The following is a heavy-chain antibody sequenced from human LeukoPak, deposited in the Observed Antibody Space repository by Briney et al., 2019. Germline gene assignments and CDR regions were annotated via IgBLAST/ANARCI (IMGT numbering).Heavy chain of an antibody. Sequence: SVKVSCKASGGTFSSYAISWVRQAPGQGLEWMGGIIPIFGTANYAQKFQGRVTITADESTSTAYMELSSLRSEDTAVYYCAVGYSSGWYVLDYWGQGTLDTVSS. CDR2: IIPIFGTA. D-gene: IGHD6-19*01. V-gene: IGHV1-69*13. CDR1: GGTFSSYA. CDR3: AVGYSSGWYVLDY. J-gene: IGHJ4*02.